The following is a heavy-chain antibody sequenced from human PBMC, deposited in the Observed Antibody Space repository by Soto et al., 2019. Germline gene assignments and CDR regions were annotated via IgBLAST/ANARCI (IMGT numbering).Heavy chain of an antibody. CDR3: ARDVHDILTGYYSVDY. V-gene: IGHV1-18*04. CDR1: GYTFTSYG. D-gene: IGHD3-9*01. CDR2: ISAYNGNT. J-gene: IGHJ4*02. Sequence: ASVKVSCKASGYTFTSYGISWVRQAPGQGLEWMGWISAYNGNTNYAQKLQGRVTMTTDTSTSTAYMELWSLRSDDTAVYYCARDVHDILTGYYSVDYWGQGTLVTVSS.